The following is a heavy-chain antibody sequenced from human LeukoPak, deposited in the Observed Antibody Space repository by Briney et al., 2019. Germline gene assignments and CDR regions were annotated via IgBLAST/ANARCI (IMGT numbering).Heavy chain of an antibody. CDR3: ARDFFGWSYDVSDI. CDR2: IYSGGNT. J-gene: IGHJ3*02. Sequence: GGSLRLSCAVSGFTVSTNYMNRVRQAPGKGLEWVSVIYSGGNTYYADSVKGRFTISRDNSKNTLFLQMDSLRAEDTAMYYCARDFFGWSYDVSDIWGQGTMVTVSS. CDR1: GFTVSTNY. V-gene: IGHV3-53*01. D-gene: IGHD3-10*01.